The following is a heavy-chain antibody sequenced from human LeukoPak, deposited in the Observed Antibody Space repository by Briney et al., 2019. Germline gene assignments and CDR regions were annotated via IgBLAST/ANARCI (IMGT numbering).Heavy chain of an antibody. V-gene: IGHV1-8*01. J-gene: IGHJ4*02. CDR3: ARGIAAAGTPLEFDY. Sequence: ASVKVSCKASGCTFTSYDINWVRQATGQGLEWMGWMNPNSGNTGYAQKFQGRVTMTRNTSISTAYMELSSLRSEDTAVYYCARGIAAAGTPLEFDYWGQGTLVTVSS. CDR2: MNPNSGNT. D-gene: IGHD6-13*01. CDR1: GCTFTSYD.